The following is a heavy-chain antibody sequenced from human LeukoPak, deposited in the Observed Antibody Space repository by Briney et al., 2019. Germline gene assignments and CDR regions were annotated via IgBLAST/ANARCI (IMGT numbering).Heavy chain of an antibody. Sequence: SETLSLTCTVSGCSISSYYLSWIRQPPGKGLEWIGYIYYSGSTNYNPSLKSRVTISVDTSKNQFSLKLSSVTAADTAVYYCARHKPVNYYYGMDVWGRGTTVTVSS. J-gene: IGHJ6*02. CDR1: GCSISSYY. CDR3: ARHKPVNYYYGMDV. V-gene: IGHV4-59*08. CDR2: IYYSGST.